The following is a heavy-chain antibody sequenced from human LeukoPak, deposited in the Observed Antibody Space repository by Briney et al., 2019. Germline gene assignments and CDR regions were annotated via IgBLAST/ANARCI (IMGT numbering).Heavy chain of an antibody. J-gene: IGHJ1*01. V-gene: IGHV4-59*12. D-gene: IGHD3-22*01. CDR3: ARYYYDSSGHRYFQH. CDR1: GGSISSYY. Sequence: SETLSLTCTVSGGSISSYYWSWIRQPPGKGLEWIGYIYYSGSTNYNPSLKSRVTISVDTSKNQFSLKLSSVTAADTAVYYCARYYYDSSGHRYFQHWGQGTLVTVSS. CDR2: IYYSGST.